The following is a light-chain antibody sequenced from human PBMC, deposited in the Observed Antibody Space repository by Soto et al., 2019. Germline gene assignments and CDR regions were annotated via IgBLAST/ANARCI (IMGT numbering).Light chain of an antibody. CDR2: GAS. CDR3: QHYTNWPPIT. V-gene: IGKV3-15*01. Sequence: EIVMTQSPATLSVSPGERATLSCRASQSVSSNLAWYQQKPGQAPRLLIYGASTRATGIPARFSGSGSGTEFTLTISSLQSEDFAVYYGQHYTNWPPITFGQGTRLEIK. J-gene: IGKJ5*01. CDR1: QSVSSN.